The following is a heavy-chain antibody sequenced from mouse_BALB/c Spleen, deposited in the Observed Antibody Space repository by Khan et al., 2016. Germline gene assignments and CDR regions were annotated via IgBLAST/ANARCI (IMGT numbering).Heavy chain of an antibody. V-gene: IGHV14-4*02. J-gene: IGHJ4*01. Sequence: VRLQQSGAELVRSGASVKLSCTASGFNIKHYYMHWVKQRPEQGLEWIGWIDPENGDTEYAPKFQGKATMTADTSSNTAYLQLSSLTSEDTAVDYVATGMGYTMDYWGQGTSVTVSS. CDR1: GFNIKHYY. CDR2: IDPENGDT. D-gene: IGHD2-3*01. CDR3: ATGMGYTMDY.